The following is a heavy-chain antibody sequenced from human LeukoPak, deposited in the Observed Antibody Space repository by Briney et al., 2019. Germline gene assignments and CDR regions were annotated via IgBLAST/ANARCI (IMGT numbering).Heavy chain of an antibody. J-gene: IGHJ5*02. Sequence: GGSLRLSCAASGFTFSNAWMSWVRQAPGKGLEWVGRIKSKTDGGTTDYAAPVRGRFTIARDNSKKTLYLQMNNLRVEDTAVYYCARVQFQWFDPWGQGTLVTVSS. CDR3: ARVQFQWFDP. CDR2: IKSKTDGGTT. V-gene: IGHV3-15*01. D-gene: IGHD6-19*01. CDR1: GFTFSNAW.